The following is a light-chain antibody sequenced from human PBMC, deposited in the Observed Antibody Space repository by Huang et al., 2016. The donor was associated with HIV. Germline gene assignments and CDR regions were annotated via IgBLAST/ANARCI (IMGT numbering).Light chain of an antibody. CDR3: QQYNKWPLT. CDR1: QSVSGG. J-gene: IGKJ2*01. V-gene: IGKV3-15*01. CDR2: GAS. Sequence: EIVMTQSPATLSVSPGERATLSCRASQSVSGGLAWYQQKPGQTPRLLIYGASTRAAGIPARFSGTRSGTECTLTISSLQSEDFAVYYCQQYNKWPLTFGQGSKLEIK.